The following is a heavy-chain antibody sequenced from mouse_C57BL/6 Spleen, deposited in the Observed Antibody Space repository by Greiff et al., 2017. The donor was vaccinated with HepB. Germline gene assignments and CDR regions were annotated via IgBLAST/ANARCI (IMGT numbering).Heavy chain of an antibody. V-gene: IGHV1-18*01. CDR2: INPNNGGT. CDR3: ARLYYDYEFDY. J-gene: IGHJ2*01. D-gene: IGHD2-4*01. CDR1: GYTFTDYN. Sequence: VQLKQSGPELVKPGASVKIPCKASGYTFTDYNMDWVKQSHGKSLEWIGDINPNNGGTIYNQKFKGKATLTVDKSSSTAYMELRSLTSEDTAVYYCARLYYDYEFDYWGQGTTLTVSS.